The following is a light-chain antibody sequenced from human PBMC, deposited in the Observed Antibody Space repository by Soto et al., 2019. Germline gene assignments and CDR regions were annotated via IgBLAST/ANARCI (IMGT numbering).Light chain of an antibody. CDR1: NSDIGGYNF. CDR2: EVS. V-gene: IGLV2-14*01. Sequence: QSVLTQPASVSGSPGQSITISCTGTNSDIGGYNFVSWYQHHPGKAPKLMIFEVSNRPSGVSNRFSGSKSGNTASLTISGLQTEDEADYYYSSFTSSDSDVFRTGTKIT. J-gene: IGLJ1*01. CDR3: SSFTSSDSDV.